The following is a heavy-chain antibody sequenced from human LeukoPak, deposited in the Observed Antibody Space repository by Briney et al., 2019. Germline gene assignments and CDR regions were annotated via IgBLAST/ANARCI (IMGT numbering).Heavy chain of an antibody. Sequence: RSSETLSLTCTVSGGSISSSSYYWGWIRQLPGKGLEWIGSMSYSGSTYYNPSLKSRVTISVATSKNQFSLKVSSVTAADTAVYYCARQTRYCSSTSCSDLHYYYNYYIDVWAKGPRSPSP. J-gene: IGHJ6*03. D-gene: IGHD2-2*01. CDR2: MSYSGST. CDR1: GGSISSSSYY. CDR3: ARQTRYCSSTSCSDLHYYYNYYIDV. V-gene: IGHV4-39*01.